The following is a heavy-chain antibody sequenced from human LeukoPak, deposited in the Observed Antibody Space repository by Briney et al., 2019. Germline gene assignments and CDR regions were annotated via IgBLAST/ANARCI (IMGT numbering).Heavy chain of an antibody. D-gene: IGHD4-17*01. CDR2: IYTSGST. CDR1: GASISSSSYY. CDR3: AREKDDYGDYVAFDI. Sequence: PSETLSLTCTVSGASISSSSYYWSWIRQPAGKGLEWIGRIYTSGSTNYNPSLKSRVTMSVDTSKNQFSLKLSSVTAADTAVYYCAREKDDYGDYVAFDIWGQGTMVTVSS. V-gene: IGHV4-61*02. J-gene: IGHJ3*02.